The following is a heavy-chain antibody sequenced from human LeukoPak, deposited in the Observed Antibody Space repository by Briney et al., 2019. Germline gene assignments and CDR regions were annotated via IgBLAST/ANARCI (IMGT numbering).Heavy chain of an antibody. J-gene: IGHJ4*02. Sequence: SETLSLTCTVSGGSISSYYWSWIRQPAGKGLEWIGRIHTSGSTNYNPSLKSRVTMSVDTSKNQFSLKLGSVTAADTAVYYCARDVRSGWYAYFDYWGQGTLVTVSS. V-gene: IGHV4-4*07. CDR1: GGSISSYY. D-gene: IGHD6-19*01. CDR2: IHTSGST. CDR3: ARDVRSGWYAYFDY.